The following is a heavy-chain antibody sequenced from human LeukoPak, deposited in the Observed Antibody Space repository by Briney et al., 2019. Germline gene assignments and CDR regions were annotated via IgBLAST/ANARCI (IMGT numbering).Heavy chain of an antibody. D-gene: IGHD2-2*01. J-gene: IGHJ4*02. CDR3: TRESRPFCPFAF. V-gene: IGHV4-4*02. CDR1: GGSISSTNW. CDR2: ISHDGTR. Sequence: PSETLSLTCAVSGGSISSTNWWSWVRQAPGKGPEWIGEISHDGTRNYNPSLRSRVAMSFDRANNYFSLSLTAVTAADTALYYCTRESRPFCPFAFWGQGVMVTVSS.